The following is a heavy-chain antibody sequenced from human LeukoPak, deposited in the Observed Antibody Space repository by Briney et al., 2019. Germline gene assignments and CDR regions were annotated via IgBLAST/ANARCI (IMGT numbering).Heavy chain of an antibody. Sequence: ASVKVSCKASGYTFTSYGISWVRQAPGQGLEWMGWISAYNGNTNYAQKLQGRVTMTTDTSTSTAYMELRSLRSDDTAVHYCAREHVDTAMVDPFYFDYWGQGTLVTVSS. D-gene: IGHD5-18*01. J-gene: IGHJ4*02. CDR3: AREHVDTAMVDPFYFDY. CDR1: GYTFTSYG. CDR2: ISAYNGNT. V-gene: IGHV1-18*01.